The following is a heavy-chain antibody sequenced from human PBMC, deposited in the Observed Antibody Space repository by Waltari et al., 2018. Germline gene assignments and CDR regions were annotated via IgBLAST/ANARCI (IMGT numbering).Heavy chain of an antibody. D-gene: IGHD6-6*01. Sequence: QVQLQESGPGLVKPSETLSLTCTVSGGSISSYYWSWIRQPPGKGLEWIGYIYYSGSTNYNPSLKSRVTISVDTSKNQFSLKLSSVTAADTAVYYCAGEGGYSSSSLYYYYYYMDVWGKGTTVTVSS. J-gene: IGHJ6*03. CDR1: GGSISSYY. CDR3: AGEGGYSSSSLYYYYYYMDV. CDR2: IYYSGST. V-gene: IGHV4-59*01.